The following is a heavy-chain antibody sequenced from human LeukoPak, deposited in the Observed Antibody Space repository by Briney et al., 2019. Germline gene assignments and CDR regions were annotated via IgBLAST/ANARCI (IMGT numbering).Heavy chain of an antibody. CDR1: GGSFSGYY. CDR3: ARKDTAMGQPFDP. D-gene: IGHD5-18*01. V-gene: IGHV4-34*01. CDR2: INHSGST. J-gene: IGHJ5*02. Sequence: PSETLSLTCAVYGGSFSGYYWSWICQPPGKGLEWIGEINHSGSTNYNPSLKSRVTISVDTSKNQFSLKLSSVAAADTAVYYCARKDTAMGQPFDPWGQGTLVTVSS.